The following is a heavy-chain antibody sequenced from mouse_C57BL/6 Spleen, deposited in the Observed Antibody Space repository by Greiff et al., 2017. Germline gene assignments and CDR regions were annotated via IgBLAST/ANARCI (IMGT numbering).Heavy chain of an antibody. CDR2: IHPNSGST. CDR3: ARVDLLGGAWFAY. Sequence: QVQLQQPGAELVKPGASVKLSCKASGYTFTSYWMHWVKQRPGQGLEWIGMIHPNSGSTYYNEKFKSKCTLTVDKSSSTAYMQLSSLTSEDSAVYYCARVDLLGGAWFAYWGQGTLVTVSA. J-gene: IGHJ3*01. CDR1: GYTFTSYW. V-gene: IGHV1-64*01. D-gene: IGHD2-1*01.